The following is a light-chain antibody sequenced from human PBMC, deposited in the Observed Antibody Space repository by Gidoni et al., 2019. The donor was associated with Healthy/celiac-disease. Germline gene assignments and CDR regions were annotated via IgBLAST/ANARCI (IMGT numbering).Light chain of an antibody. CDR3: QQYNNWLT. CDR1: QSVSSN. V-gene: IGKV3-15*01. J-gene: IGKJ4*01. CDR2: GAS. Sequence: EIVMTHSPATLSVSPGERATLSCRASQSVSSNLAWYQQKPGQAPRLLIYGASTRATGTPARFSGSGSGTEFTLTISSLQSEDFAVYYCQQYNNWLTFGGGTKVEIK.